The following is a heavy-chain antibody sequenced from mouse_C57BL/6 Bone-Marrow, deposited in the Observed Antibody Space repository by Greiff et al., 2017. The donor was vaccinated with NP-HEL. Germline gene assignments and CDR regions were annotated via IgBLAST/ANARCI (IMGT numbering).Heavy chain of an antibody. J-gene: IGHJ3*01. CDR2: IRSKSSNYAT. CDR3: VRAGIYYGSRIFAY. Sequence: DVHLVESGGGLVQPKGSLKLSCAASGFTFNTYAMHWVRQAPGKGLEWVARIRSKSSNYATYYADSVKDRFTISRDDSQSMLYLQMNNLKTEDTAMYYCVRAGIYYGSRIFAYWGQGTLVTVSA. CDR1: GFTFNTYA. V-gene: IGHV10-3*01. D-gene: IGHD1-1*01.